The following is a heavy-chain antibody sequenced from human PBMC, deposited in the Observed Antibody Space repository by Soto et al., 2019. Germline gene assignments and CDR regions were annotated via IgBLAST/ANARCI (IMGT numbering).Heavy chain of an antibody. J-gene: IGHJ6*02. V-gene: IGHV4-61*01. CDR2: IYNTGST. D-gene: IGHD6-6*01. Sequence: QVQLKEWGPGLVKPSETLSLTCTVSGGSVSSGSHYWSCIRQPPGKGLEWVGYIYNTGSTNYNPYLKSRVTISVDMSKNQFSLKLRSVTTADTAVYYCARNILHSSSSVYYYYGMDVWGRGTTVTVSS. CDR1: GGSVSSGSHY. CDR3: ARNILHSSSSVYYYYGMDV.